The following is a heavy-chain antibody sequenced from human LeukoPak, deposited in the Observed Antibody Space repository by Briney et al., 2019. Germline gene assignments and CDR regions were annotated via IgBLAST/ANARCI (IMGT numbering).Heavy chain of an antibody. CDR1: GGSISSYY. J-gene: IGHJ6*03. CDR2: IYYSGST. CDR3: ARRAVGATDNYYYYYYMDV. Sequence: SETLSLTCTVSGGSISSYYWSWIRQPPGKGLEWIGYIYYSGSTNYNPSLKSRVTISVDTSKNQFSLKLSSVTAADTAVYYCARRAVGATDNYYYYYYMDVWGKGTTVTVSS. D-gene: IGHD1-26*01. V-gene: IGHV4-59*01.